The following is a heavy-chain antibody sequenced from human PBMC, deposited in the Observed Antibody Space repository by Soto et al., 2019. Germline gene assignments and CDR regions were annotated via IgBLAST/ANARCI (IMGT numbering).Heavy chain of an antibody. CDR2: IYYSGST. V-gene: IGHV4-59*01. J-gene: IGHJ5*02. CDR1: GGSISSYY. CDR3: ARELFGRSVWFDP. D-gene: IGHD3-10*01. Sequence: SGTLSLTRTVSGGSISSYYWGWVRPPPGKGLEWIGYIYYSGSTNYNPSLKSRVTISVDTSKNQFSLKLSSVTAADTAVYYCARELFGRSVWFDPWGQGTLVTVSS.